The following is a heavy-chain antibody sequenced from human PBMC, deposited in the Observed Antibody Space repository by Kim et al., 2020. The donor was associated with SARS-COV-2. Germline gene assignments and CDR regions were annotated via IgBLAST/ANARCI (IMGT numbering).Heavy chain of an antibody. D-gene: IGHD6-13*01. CDR1: GYSFSNYW. CDR2: IYPDDSDT. CDR3: AKKHVAATGSDCFDP. Sequence: GESLKISCKGSGYSFSNYWIGWVRQMPGKGLEWIGIIYPDDSDTRYSPSFQGQFTISAAKSLRPAFLQWNSLKAPDPALYYCAKKHVAATGSDCFDPWGQ. V-gene: IGHV5-51*01. J-gene: IGHJ5*02.